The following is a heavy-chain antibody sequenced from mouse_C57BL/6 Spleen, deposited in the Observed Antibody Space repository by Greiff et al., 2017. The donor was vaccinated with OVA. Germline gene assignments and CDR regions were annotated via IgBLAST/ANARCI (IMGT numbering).Heavy chain of an antibody. CDR1: GYTFTDYY. V-gene: IGHV1-26*01. CDR3: ASRHYDYFYFDY. CDR2: INPNNGGT. D-gene: IGHD2-4*01. Sequence: EVQLQQSGPELVKPGASVKISCKASGYTFTDYYMNWVKQSHGKSLEWIGDINPNNGGTSYNQKFKGKATLTVDKSSSTAYMELRSLTSEDSAVYYCASRHYDYFYFDYWGQGTTLTVSS. J-gene: IGHJ2*01.